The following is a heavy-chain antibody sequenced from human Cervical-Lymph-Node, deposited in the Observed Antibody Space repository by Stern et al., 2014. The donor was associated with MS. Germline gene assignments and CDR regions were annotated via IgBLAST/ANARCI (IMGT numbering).Heavy chain of an antibody. J-gene: IGHJ4*02. V-gene: IGHV5-51*01. CDR3: ARRDMSTTRYFDS. CDR2: IYPGDAET. Sequence: EVQLVQSGPEVKKPGESLRISCKASGYSFPVFWIGWVRQMSGRGLEWMGIIYPGDAETRYSPSFQGQVTMSVDLSTTPAYLQWRSLKASDTAIYYCARRDMSTTRYFDSWGQGTLVTVPS. CDR1: GYSFPVFW. D-gene: IGHD5-24*01.